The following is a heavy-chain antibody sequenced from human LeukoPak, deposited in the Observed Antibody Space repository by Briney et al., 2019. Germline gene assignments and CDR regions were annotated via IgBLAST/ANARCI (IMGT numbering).Heavy chain of an antibody. CDR3: AKAAGYDYDGEKWIDP. D-gene: IGHD5-12*01. CDR2: IIPFFGTP. Sequence: SVKVSCKASGATFSNYAINWVRQAPGQGLEWMGGIIPFFGTPNYAQKFQGRLTITTDESASTADMALSRLKSEATAIYFCAKAAGYDYDGEKWIDPWGKGTMVTVST. CDR1: GATFSNYA. J-gene: IGHJ5*02. V-gene: IGHV1-69*05.